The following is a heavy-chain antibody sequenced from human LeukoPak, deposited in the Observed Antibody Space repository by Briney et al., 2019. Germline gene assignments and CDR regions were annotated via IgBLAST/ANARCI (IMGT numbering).Heavy chain of an antibody. CDR1: GGSFSGYY. D-gene: IGHD1-26*01. V-gene: IGHV4-4*07. Sequence: SETLSLTCAVYGGSFSGYYWSWIRQPAGKGLEWIGRIYTSGSTNYNPSLKSRVTISVDTSKNQFSLKLSSVTAADTAVYYCARDLVVGATTSLDYWGQGTLVTVSS. J-gene: IGHJ4*02. CDR2: IYTSGST. CDR3: ARDLVVGATTSLDY.